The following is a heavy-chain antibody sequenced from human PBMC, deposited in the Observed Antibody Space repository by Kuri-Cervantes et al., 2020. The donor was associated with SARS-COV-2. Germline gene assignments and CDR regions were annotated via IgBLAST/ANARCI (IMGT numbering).Heavy chain of an antibody. J-gene: IGHJ4*02. V-gene: IGHV4-59*01. CDR3: ARHSPPRITMVRGVITTYFDY. CDR2: IYYSGST. D-gene: IGHD3-10*01. Sequence: SETLSLTCTVSGGSISSYYWSWIRQPPGKGLEWIGYIYYSGSTNYNPSLKSRVTISVDTSKNRFSLKLSSVTAADTAVYYCARHSPPRITMVRGVITTYFDYWGQGTLVTVSS. CDR1: GGSISSYY.